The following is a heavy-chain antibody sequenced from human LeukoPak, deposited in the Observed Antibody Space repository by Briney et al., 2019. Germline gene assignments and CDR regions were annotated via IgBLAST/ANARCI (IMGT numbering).Heavy chain of an antibody. J-gene: IGHJ6*04. CDR3: ARGILASTVTTGTYCYYGRDV. Sequence: ATLKVSCTASGDSFTTCSPSWGRQAPGQGHEWMGWINLNSGDTNYAQTFQGGGTMTRETSISTAYMELSRLRSGDTAVYCCARGILASTVTTGTYCYYGRDVWGEGTTVTVSP. V-gene: IGHV1-2*02. CDR1: GDSFTTCS. CDR2: INLNSGDT. D-gene: IGHD4-17*01.